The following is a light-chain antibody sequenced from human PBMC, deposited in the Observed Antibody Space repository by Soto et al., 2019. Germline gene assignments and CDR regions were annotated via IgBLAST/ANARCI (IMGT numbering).Light chain of an antibody. J-gene: IGKJ4*01. CDR2: DAS. CDR1: QSVSSY. V-gene: IGKV3-11*01. Sequence: EIVLTQSPATLSLSPGERATLSCRASQSVSSYLAWYQQKPGQAPRLLIYDASNRATGIPARFSGSGSGTDFTHTISRLEPEDFAIHYWQQRSNWPPVTFGGGTKVEIK. CDR3: QQRSNWPPVT.